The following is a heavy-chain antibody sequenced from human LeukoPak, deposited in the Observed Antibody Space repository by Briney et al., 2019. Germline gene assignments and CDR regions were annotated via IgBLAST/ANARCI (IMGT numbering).Heavy chain of an antibody. V-gene: IGHV3-64*01. D-gene: IGHD3-10*01. CDR3: AREKGTMIRAMAFEM. J-gene: IGHJ3*02. CDR2: ISSNGGST. CDR1: GFTFSSYA. Sequence: GGSLRLSCAASGFTFSSYAMHWVRQAPGKGLEYVSAISSNGGSTYYANSVKGRFTISRDNSKNTLYLQMGSLRAEDMAVYYCAREKGTMIRAMAFEMWGQGTMVTVSS.